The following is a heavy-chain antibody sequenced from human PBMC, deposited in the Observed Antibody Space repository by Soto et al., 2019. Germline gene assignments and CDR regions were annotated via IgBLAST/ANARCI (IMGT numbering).Heavy chain of an antibody. CDR1: GGSISSGDYY. CDR2: IYYSGST. J-gene: IGHJ4*02. V-gene: IGHV4-30-4*01. Sequence: QVQLQESGPGLVKPSQTLSLTCTVSGGSISSGDYYWSWIRQPPGKGLEWIGYIYYSGSTYSNPSLWSRVTISVDTSTNQYCLKPSSVTAADTAVYYCARVVGDPASYYFDYWCQGPLVTVSS. D-gene: IGHD3-10*01. CDR3: ARVVGDPASYYFDY.